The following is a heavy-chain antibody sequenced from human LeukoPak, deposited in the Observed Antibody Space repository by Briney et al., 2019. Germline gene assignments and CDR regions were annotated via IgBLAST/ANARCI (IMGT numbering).Heavy chain of an antibody. CDR3: ARGGSGSLYTRSRGGGMDV. CDR1: GYGFSDFY. D-gene: IGHD3-10*01. J-gene: IGHJ6*02. V-gene: IGHV1-69-2*01. CDR2: VDPEDGEP. Sequence: GASAKVSCKVSGYGFSDFYMHWVRQAPGRGLEWLGLVDPEDGEPIYAEKFRDRVTLTADTSTDTVHMELSSLRYDDTAVYYCARGGSGSLYTRSRGGGMDVWGQGTTVTVSS.